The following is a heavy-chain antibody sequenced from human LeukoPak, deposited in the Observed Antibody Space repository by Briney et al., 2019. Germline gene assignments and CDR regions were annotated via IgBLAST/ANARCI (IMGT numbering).Heavy chain of an antibody. CDR1: GFTFSSYA. V-gene: IGHV3-30-3*01. CDR3: ARERTTRPHYYYAMDV. Sequence: GKSLRLSCAASGFTFSSYAMHWVRQAPGKGLEWVALISYDGINEYHADSVKGRFTIPRDNSKNTLYLQMRSLRTEDTAVYYCARERTTRPHYYYAMDVWGQGTTVTVSS. J-gene: IGHJ6*02. D-gene: IGHD4-11*01. CDR2: ISYDGINE.